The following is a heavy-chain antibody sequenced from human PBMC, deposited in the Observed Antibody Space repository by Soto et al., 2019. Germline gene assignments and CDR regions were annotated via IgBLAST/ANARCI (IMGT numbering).Heavy chain of an antibody. V-gene: IGHV4-30-4*01. CDR2: IYYSGST. J-gene: IGHJ5*02. CDR1: GGSISSGDYY. Sequence: SETLSLTCTVSGGSISSGDYYWSWTRQPPGKGLEWIGYIYYSGSTYYNPSLKSRVTISVDTSKNQFSLKLSSVTAADTAVYYCAGAMGNFWSGYYLVWFDPWGQGTLVTVSS. CDR3: AGAMGNFWSGYYLVWFDP. D-gene: IGHD3-3*01.